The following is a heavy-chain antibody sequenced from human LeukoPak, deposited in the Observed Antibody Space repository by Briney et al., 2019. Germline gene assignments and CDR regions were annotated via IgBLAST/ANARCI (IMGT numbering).Heavy chain of an antibody. CDR3: AKDTYTHSGTYYLYYFDY. J-gene: IGHJ4*02. CDR2: ISGSGGST. CDR1: GFTFSSYA. V-gene: IGHV3-23*01. D-gene: IGHD1-26*01. Sequence: GGSRRLACAAAGFTFSSYAMTWVRQAPGKGLEWVSGISGSGGSTQYAESVKGQFTISRDNSKNTLYLQMNSLRAEDTAVYYCAKDTYTHSGTYYLYYFDYWGQGTLVTVSS.